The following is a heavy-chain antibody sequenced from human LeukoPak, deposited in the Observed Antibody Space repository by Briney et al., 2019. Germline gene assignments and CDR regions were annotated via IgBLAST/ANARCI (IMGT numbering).Heavy chain of an antibody. J-gene: IGHJ4*02. CDR3: ARYYGSGSYFYLDY. CDR1: GFTFSSYC. D-gene: IGHD3-10*01. CDR2: INDNGGSR. Sequence: GGSLRLSCAASGFTFSSYCMAWVRQAPGKGLEWVSGINDNGGSRYHADSVKGRFTISGDNSRSVLFLELASLRAEDTAVYYCARYYGSGSYFYLDYWGQGALVTVSS. V-gene: IGHV3-23*01.